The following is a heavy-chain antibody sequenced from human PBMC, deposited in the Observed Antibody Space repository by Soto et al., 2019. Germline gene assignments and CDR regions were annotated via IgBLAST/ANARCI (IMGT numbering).Heavy chain of an antibody. V-gene: IGHV1-46*02. D-gene: IGHD2-21*02. CDR2: IHPSGGGT. CDR1: GYTFNTYY. CDR3: ARGGHIAVVTASFDY. Sequence: QVQLVQSGAEVKKPGASVKVSCKPSGYTFNTYYLHWVRQAPGQALEGMGVIHPSGGGTTYAQKFLGRVTVTRDTYTRTVFMELSSLRSDDTAVYYCARGGHIAVVTASFDYWGQGTLVTVSS. J-gene: IGHJ4*02.